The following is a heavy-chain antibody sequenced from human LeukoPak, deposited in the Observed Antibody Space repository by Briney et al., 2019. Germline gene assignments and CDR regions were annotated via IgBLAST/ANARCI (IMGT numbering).Heavy chain of an antibody. CDR1: GVSISSYY. Sequence: SETLSLTCTVSGVSISSYYWSWLRQPAGKGLEWIGRIYSSESTNYNPSLKSRVTMSVDTAKNQFSLKLSSVTAADTAVYYCARDDLAYTVHHGMDVWGQGTTVTVSS. CDR3: ARDDLAYTVHHGMDV. V-gene: IGHV4-4*07. CDR2: IYSSEST. J-gene: IGHJ6*02. D-gene: IGHD2-21*01.